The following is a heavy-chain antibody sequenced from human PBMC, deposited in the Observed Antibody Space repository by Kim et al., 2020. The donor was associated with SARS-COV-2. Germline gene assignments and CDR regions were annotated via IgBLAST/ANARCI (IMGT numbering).Heavy chain of an antibody. D-gene: IGHD3-10*01. CDR3: AKDQVWFGELYPDY. Sequence: GESLKISCAASGFTFSSYGMHWVRQAPGKGLEWVAVISYDGSNKYYADSVKGRFTISRDNSKNTLYLQMNSLRAEDTAVYYCAKDQVWFGELYPDYWGQGTLVTVSS. CDR2: ISYDGSNK. V-gene: IGHV3-30*18. CDR1: GFTFSSYG. J-gene: IGHJ4*02.